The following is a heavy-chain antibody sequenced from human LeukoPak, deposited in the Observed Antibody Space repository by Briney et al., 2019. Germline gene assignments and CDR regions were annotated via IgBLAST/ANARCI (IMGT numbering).Heavy chain of an antibody. V-gene: IGHV3-21*01. CDR3: ARDRLPVDY. CDR1: GFTFRSYT. Sequence: GGSLRLSCAASGFTFRSYTMTWVRQAPGKGLEWISSISSSSNYIYDADSVKGRFTISRDNAKNSLYLQMNSLRAEDTAVYYCARDRLPVDYWGQGTLVTVSS. J-gene: IGHJ4*02. CDR2: ISSSSNYI.